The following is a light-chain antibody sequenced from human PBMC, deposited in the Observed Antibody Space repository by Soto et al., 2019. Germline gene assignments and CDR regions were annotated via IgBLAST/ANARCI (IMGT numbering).Light chain of an antibody. Sequence: EIVLTQSPATLSLSPGERATLSCRASQSFSSHLAWYQQKPGQAPRLLIYDASNMATGIPARFRGSGSGTEFTLTISGLEPEVFAVYYCQPRSIFGGGSKLEIK. CDR2: DAS. CDR3: QPRSI. CDR1: QSFSSH. V-gene: IGKV3-11*01. J-gene: IGKJ4*01.